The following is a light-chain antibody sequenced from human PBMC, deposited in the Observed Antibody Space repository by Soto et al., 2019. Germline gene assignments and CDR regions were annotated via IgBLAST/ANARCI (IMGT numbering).Light chain of an antibody. CDR2: VNSDGSH. V-gene: IGLV4-69*01. J-gene: IGLJ2*01. Sequence: QPVLTQSPSASASLGASVKLTCTLSSRHNTNAIAWHQQQPKKGPRFLMKVNSDGSHFKGDGIPDRFSGSSSGAERYLTISSLQSEDEAYYYCQAWATGIHIFGGGTQLTVL. CDR3: QAWATGIHI. CDR1: SRHNTNA.